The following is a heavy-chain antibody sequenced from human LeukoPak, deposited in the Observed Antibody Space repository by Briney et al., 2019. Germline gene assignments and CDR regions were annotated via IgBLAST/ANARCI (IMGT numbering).Heavy chain of an antibody. V-gene: IGHV3-33*01. Sequence: PGGSLRLSCAASGFTFSSYGMHWVRQAPGKGLEWVAVIWYDGSNKYYADSVKGRFTISRDNSKNTLYLQMNSLRAEDTAVYYCARLEEYGSGSYFVGGMDVWGQGTTVTVSS. CDR1: GFTFSSYG. CDR3: ARLEEYGSGSYFVGGMDV. CDR2: IWYDGSNK. J-gene: IGHJ6*02. D-gene: IGHD3-10*01.